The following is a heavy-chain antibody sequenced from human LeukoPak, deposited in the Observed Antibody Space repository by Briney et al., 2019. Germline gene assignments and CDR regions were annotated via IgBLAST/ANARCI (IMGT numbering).Heavy chain of an antibody. CDR2: IYGDGSST. V-gene: IGHV3-74*03. D-gene: IGHD3/OR15-3a*01. CDR1: GFTFSNAW. CDR3: ATDAGHGFSF. Sequence: GGSLRLSCAASGFTFSNAWMHWVRQAPGKGLVWVSRIYGDGSSTTYADSVKGRFIISRDNAKNTLYLQMNSLRGDDTAVYFCATDAGHGFSFWGQGTLVTVSS. J-gene: IGHJ3*01.